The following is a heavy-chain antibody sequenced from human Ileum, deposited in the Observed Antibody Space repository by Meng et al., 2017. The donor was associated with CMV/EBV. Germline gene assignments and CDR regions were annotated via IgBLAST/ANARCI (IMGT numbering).Heavy chain of an antibody. Sequence: SETLSLTCTVSGDSISSSSSYWGWIRQPPGKGLEWIGSLFYSGNTYYNPSLKSRVTISVDTSRNHFSLNLRSVTAADTATYFCVRADAGMAIDYWGEGTLVTVSS. J-gene: IGHJ4*02. CDR2: LFYSGNT. CDR3: VRADAGMAIDY. V-gene: IGHV4-39*07. CDR1: GDSISSSSSY. D-gene: IGHD5-18*01.